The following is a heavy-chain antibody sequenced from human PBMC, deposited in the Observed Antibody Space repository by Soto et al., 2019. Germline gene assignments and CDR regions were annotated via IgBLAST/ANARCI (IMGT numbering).Heavy chain of an antibody. CDR2: ISWNSGSI. J-gene: IGHJ3*02. V-gene: IGHV3-9*01. CDR1: GFTFDDYA. Sequence: EVQLVESGGGLVQPGRSLRLSCAASGFTFDDYAMHWVRQAPGKGLEWVSGISWNSGSIGYADSVKGRFTISRDNAKNSLYLQMNSLRAEDTALYYCAKDSCYVYFDIWGQGTMVTVSS. CDR3: AKDSCYVYFDI. D-gene: IGHD2-15*01.